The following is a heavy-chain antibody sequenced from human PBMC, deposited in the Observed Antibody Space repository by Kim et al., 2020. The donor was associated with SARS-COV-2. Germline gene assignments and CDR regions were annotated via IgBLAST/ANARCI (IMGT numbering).Heavy chain of an antibody. CDR1: GFTFSSHW. D-gene: IGHD1-26*01. Sequence: GGSLRLSCAASGFTFSSHWMHWVRQAPGKGLVWASRINSDGSITSYADSVKGRFTISRDNAKSTLYLQMNSLRVEDTAVYYCASAKSLVGASFDSWGQG. V-gene: IGHV3-74*01. CDR2: INSDGSIT. CDR3: ASAKSLVGASFDS. J-gene: IGHJ4*02.